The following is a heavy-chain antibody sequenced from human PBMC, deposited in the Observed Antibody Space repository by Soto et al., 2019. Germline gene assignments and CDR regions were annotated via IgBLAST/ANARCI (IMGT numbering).Heavy chain of an antibody. Sequence: PGASLKISCKGSGYSFTSYWIGWVRQMPGKGLEWMGIIYPGDSDTRYSPSFQGQVTISADKSISTAFLQWSSLETEDTAVYYCGDPDYPGYWGQGTLVTVSS. J-gene: IGHJ4*02. CDR3: GDPDYPGY. CDR2: IYPGDSDT. CDR1: GYSFTSYW. D-gene: IGHD4-17*01. V-gene: IGHV5-51*01.